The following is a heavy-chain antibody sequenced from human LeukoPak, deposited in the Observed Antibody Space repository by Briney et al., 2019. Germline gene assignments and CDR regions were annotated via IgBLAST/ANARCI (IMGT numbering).Heavy chain of an antibody. CDR2: ISSSGST. CDR3: ARAPSRPWFDP. D-gene: IGHD6-6*01. Sequence: PSETLSLTCTVSGDSISSGDYYWSWIRQPAGKGLEWIGRISSSGSTNYNPSLKSRVTISVDTSKNQFSLKLSSVTAADTAVYYCARAPSRPWFDPWGQGTLVTVSS. J-gene: IGHJ5*02. CDR1: GDSISSGDYY. V-gene: IGHV4-61*02.